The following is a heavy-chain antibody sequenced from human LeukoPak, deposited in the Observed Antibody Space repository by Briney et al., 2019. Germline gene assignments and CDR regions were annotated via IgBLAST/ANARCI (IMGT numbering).Heavy chain of an antibody. V-gene: IGHV4-59*01. CDR1: GASLSSWD. CDR3: ARETMLAGFASGLGFNY. Sequence: SDTLSLTCPVSGASLSSWDWGWVRQPPGKGLGGIGNIHGSGNTNYNPSLKSRLSMSLDTSRNQFSLNLTSVTAADTATYYCARETMLAGFASGLGFNYWGQGILVIVSS. D-gene: IGHD6-19*01. J-gene: IGHJ4*02. CDR2: IHGSGNT.